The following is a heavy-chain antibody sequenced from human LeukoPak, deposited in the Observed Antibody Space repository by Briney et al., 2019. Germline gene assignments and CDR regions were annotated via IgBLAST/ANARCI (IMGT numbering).Heavy chain of an antibody. D-gene: IGHD2-2*01. V-gene: IGHV3-48*01. J-gene: IGHJ3*02. CDR1: GFTFSSYS. CDR3: ARAPLYCSSTSCYPLYAFDI. CDR2: ISSSSSTI. Sequence: GGSLRLSCAASGFTFSSYSMNWVRQAPGKGLEWVSYISSSSSTIYYADSVKGRFTISRDNAKNSLYLQMNSLRAEETAEYYCARAPLYCSSTSCYPLYAFDIWGQGTMVTVSS.